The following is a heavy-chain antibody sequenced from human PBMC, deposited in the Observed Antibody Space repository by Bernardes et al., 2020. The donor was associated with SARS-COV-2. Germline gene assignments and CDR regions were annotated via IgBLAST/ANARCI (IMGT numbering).Heavy chain of an antibody. Sequence: ASVKVSCMASGYTFTGYYMHWVRQAPGQGLEWMGWINPNSGGTNYAQKFQGRVTMTRDTSISTAYMELSRLRSDDTAVYYCARVGVVVAATTYYYYGMDVWGQGTTVTVSS. J-gene: IGHJ6*02. CDR3: ARVGVVVAATTYYYYGMDV. CDR2: INPNSGGT. D-gene: IGHD2-15*01. V-gene: IGHV1-2*02. CDR1: GYTFTGYY.